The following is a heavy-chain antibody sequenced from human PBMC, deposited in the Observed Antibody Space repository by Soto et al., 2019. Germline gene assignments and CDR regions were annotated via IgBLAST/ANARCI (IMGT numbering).Heavy chain of an antibody. V-gene: IGHV4-59*01. D-gene: IGHD3-9*01. CDR1: VASLSGYY. CDR2: IFYTGST. Sequence: PSETLSLTCTVSVASLSGYYWAWIRQPPGKGLEWIGNIFYTGSTDYNPSLRSRVTMSLDTSRSHFCLKIRSVTTADTAVYYCARVDWGSFDYWGPGTPVSVTS. J-gene: IGHJ4*02. CDR3: ARVDWGSFDY.